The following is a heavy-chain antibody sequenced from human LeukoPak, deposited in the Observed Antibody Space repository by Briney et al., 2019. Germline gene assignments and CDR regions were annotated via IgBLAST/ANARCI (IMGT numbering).Heavy chain of an antibody. CDR3: ASTNYDFWSGYYYRRYFDY. CDR1: GASISSGSYY. Sequence: SETLSLTCTVSGASISSGSYYWGWIRQPPGKGLEWIGSIYYSGSTYYNPSLKSRVTISVDTSKNQFSLKLSSVTAADTAVYYCASTNYDFWSGYYYRRYFDYWGQGTLVTVSS. D-gene: IGHD3-3*01. J-gene: IGHJ4*02. V-gene: IGHV4-39*01. CDR2: IYYSGST.